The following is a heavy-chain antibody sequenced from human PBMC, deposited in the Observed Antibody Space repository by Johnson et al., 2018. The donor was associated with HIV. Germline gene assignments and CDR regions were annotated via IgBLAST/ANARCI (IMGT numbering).Heavy chain of an antibody. CDR2: ISYDGGNK. CDR3: AKDLIAAAAPTAFDI. CDR1: TFTFTDYY. J-gene: IGHJ3*02. V-gene: IGHV3-30*18. D-gene: IGHD6-13*01. Sequence: QVQLVESGGGLVKPGGSLRLSCTVSTFTFTDYYMNCVRQAPGNGLEWVASISYDGGNKYYADSVKGRFTISRENPKNSLYLQMNTLRAGDTAVYYCAKDLIAAAAPTAFDIWGQGT.